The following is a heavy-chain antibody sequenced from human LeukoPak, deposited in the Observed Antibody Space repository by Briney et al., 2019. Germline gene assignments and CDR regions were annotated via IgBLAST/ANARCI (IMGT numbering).Heavy chain of an antibody. CDR2: IYPGDSDT. J-gene: IGHJ4*02. D-gene: IGHD3-22*01. CDR3: ARKYYYDSSGYYFDY. V-gene: IGHV5-51*01. Sequence: GESLKISCKGSGYSFTRYWIGWVRQMPGKGLEWMGIIYPGDSDTRYSPSFQGQVTISADKSISTAYLQWSSLKASDTAMYYCARKYYYDSSGYYFDYWGQGTLVTVSS. CDR1: GYSFTRYW.